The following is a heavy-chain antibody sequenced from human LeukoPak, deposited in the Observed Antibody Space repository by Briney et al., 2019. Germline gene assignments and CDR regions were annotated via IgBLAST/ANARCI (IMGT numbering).Heavy chain of an antibody. Sequence: SQTLSLTCSVSGDSIRRGNYYWSWIRQSAGKGLEWIGRINPSGSTNYNPSLKSRVTISVDTSKNQFSLKMRSVTAADTAVYYCARGRIAAATTYYFDYWGQGSLVTVSS. CDR3: ARGRIAAATTYYFDY. J-gene: IGHJ4*02. CDR2: INPSGST. V-gene: IGHV4-61*02. D-gene: IGHD6-13*01. CDR1: GDSIRRGNYY.